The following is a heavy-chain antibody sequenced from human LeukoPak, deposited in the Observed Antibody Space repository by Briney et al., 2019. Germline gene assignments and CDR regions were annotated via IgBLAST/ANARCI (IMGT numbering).Heavy chain of an antibody. Sequence: ASVKVSCKASGYTFTSYDINWVRQATGQGLEWMGWMNPNSGNTGYAQKFQGRVTMTRNTSISTAYMELSSLRSEDTAVYYCASQRTSGNVYYYYYGMDVWGQGTTVTVSS. CDR2: MNPNSGNT. CDR3: ASQRTSGNVYYYYYGMDV. D-gene: IGHD3-10*01. V-gene: IGHV1-8*01. CDR1: GYTFTSYD. J-gene: IGHJ6*02.